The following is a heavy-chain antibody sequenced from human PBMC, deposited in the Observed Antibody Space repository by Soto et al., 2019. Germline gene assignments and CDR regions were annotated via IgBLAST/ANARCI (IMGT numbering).Heavy chain of an antibody. Sequence: GESLRLSCAASGFTFSSYGMHWVRQAPCKGLEWVAVIRYDGSNKYYADSVKGRFTISRDNSKNTLYLQMNSLRAEDTAVYYCARDQQWLVRFYFDFWGQGTLVTVSS. CDR2: IRYDGSNK. CDR1: GFTFSSYG. J-gene: IGHJ4*02. CDR3: ARDQQWLVRFYFDF. V-gene: IGHV3-33*01. D-gene: IGHD6-19*01.